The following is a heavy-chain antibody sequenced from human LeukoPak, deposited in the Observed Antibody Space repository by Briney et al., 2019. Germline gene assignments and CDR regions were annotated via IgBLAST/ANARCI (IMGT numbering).Heavy chain of an antibody. D-gene: IGHD1-26*01. CDR3: ATDRKWELLYGYYYYGMDV. Sequence: GASVKVSCKASGGTFSSYAISWVRQAPGQGLEWMGRIIPILGIANYAQKFQGRVTMTEDTSTDTAYMELSSLRSEDTAVYYCATDRKWELLYGYYYYGMDVWGQGTTVTVSS. CDR1: GGTFSSYA. CDR2: IIPILGIA. J-gene: IGHJ6*02. V-gene: IGHV1-69*04.